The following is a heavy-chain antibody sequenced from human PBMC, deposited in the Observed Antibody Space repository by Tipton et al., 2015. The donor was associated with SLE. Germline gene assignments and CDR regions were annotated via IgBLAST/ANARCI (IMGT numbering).Heavy chain of an antibody. Sequence: TLSLTCTVSGGSIRRYYWSWIWQPPGKGLEWIGYTYHTGSTNYNPSLKSRVTMSVDTSKNQFSLKLSSVTAADTAVYYCASLLVKPTGSFDIWGLGTMVTVSS. CDR2: TYHTGST. D-gene: IGHD2-15*01. V-gene: IGHV4-59*07. CDR3: ASLLVKPTGSFDI. J-gene: IGHJ3*02. CDR1: GGSIRRYY.